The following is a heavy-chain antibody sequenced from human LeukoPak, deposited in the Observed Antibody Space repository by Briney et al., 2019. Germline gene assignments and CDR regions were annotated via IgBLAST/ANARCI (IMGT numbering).Heavy chain of an antibody. D-gene: IGHD3/OR15-3a*01. Sequence: GGSLRLSCAASGFTFDDYAMPWVRQAPGKGLEWVSGISWNSGSIGYADSVKGRFTISRDNAKNSLYLQMNSLRAEDTALYYCAKDMDPYYYYGMDVWGQGTTVTVSS. CDR2: ISWNSGSI. CDR3: AKDMDPYYYYGMDV. J-gene: IGHJ6*02. V-gene: IGHV3-9*01. CDR1: GFTFDDYA.